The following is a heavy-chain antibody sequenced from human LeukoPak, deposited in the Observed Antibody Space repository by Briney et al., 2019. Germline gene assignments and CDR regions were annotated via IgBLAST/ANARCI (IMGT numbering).Heavy chain of an antibody. CDR2: INPSGGST. CDR3: ARGGSDYGDYVGAFDI. Sequence: GASVKVSCKASGYTFTRYYMHWVRQAPGQGLEWMGIINPSGGSTSYAQKFQGRVTMTRDTSTSTVYMELSSLRSEDTAVYYCARGGSDYGDYVGAFDIWGQGTMVTVSS. V-gene: IGHV1-46*01. J-gene: IGHJ3*02. D-gene: IGHD4-17*01. CDR1: GYTFTRYY.